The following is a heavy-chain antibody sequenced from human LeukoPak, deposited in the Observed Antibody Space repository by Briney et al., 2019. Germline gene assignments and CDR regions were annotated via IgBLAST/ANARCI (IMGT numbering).Heavy chain of an antibody. Sequence: SQTLSLTCTVSGGSISSGSYYWSWIRQPAGKGLEWIGRIYTSGSTNYNPSLKSRVTISVDTSKNQFSLKLSSVTAADTAVYYCAREGSHDYGGLEYWGQGTLVTVSS. CDR1: GGSISSGSYY. CDR3: AREGSHDYGGLEY. CDR2: IYTSGST. D-gene: IGHD4-23*01. V-gene: IGHV4-61*02. J-gene: IGHJ4*02.